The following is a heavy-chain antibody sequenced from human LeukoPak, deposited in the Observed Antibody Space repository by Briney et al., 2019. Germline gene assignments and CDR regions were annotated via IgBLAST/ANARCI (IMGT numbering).Heavy chain of an antibody. CDR1: GGSISSYY. CDR3: ARVHDYGDLYFDY. D-gene: IGHD4-17*01. Sequence: SETLSLTCTVSGGSISSYYRSWIRQPPGKGLEWIGYIYYSGSTNYNPSLKSRVTISVDTSKNQFSLKLSSVTAADTAVYYCARVHDYGDLYFDYWGQGTLVTVSS. V-gene: IGHV4-59*01. J-gene: IGHJ4*02. CDR2: IYYSGST.